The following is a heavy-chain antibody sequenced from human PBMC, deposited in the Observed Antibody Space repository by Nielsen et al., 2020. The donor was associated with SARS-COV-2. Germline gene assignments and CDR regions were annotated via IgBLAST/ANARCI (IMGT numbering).Heavy chain of an antibody. J-gene: IGHJ6*02. CDR1: GFTLDDYG. CDR3: ARVVDPLFYYYYGMDV. V-gene: IGHV3-20*01. D-gene: IGHD2-2*01. CDR2: INWNGGST. Sequence: GGSLRLSCAASGFTLDDYGMSWVRQAPGKGLEWVSGINWNGGSTGYADSVKGRFTISRDNAKNSLYLQMNSLRAEDTALYHCARVVDPLFYYYYGMDVWGQGTTVTVSS.